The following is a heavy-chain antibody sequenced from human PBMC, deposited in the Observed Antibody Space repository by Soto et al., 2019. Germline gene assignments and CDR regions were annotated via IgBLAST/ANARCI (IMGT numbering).Heavy chain of an antibody. CDR2: IYYSGST. Sequence: SETLSLTCTVSGGSFSSGGYYWSWIRQHPGKGLEWIGYIYYSGSTYYNPSLKSRVTISVDTSKNQFSLKLSSVTAADTAVYYCARSLYDILTGSVYNWFDPWGQGTLVTVSS. V-gene: IGHV4-31*03. J-gene: IGHJ5*02. CDR1: GGSFSSGGYY. D-gene: IGHD3-9*01. CDR3: ARSLYDILTGSVYNWFDP.